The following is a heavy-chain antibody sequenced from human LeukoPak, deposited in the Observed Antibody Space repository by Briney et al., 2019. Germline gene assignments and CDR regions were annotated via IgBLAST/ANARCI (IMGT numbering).Heavy chain of an antibody. Sequence: SETLSLTCSVSGYSISSGYFWGWIRQPPGKGLEWIGTIYHSGSTYYNPSLKSRVTISVDTSKNQFSLKLSSVTAADTAVYYCARGLSLTGFDPWGQGTLVTVSS. J-gene: IGHJ5*02. CDR2: IYHSGST. D-gene: IGHD2/OR15-2a*01. CDR1: GYSISSGYF. CDR3: ARGLSLTGFDP. V-gene: IGHV4-38-2*01.